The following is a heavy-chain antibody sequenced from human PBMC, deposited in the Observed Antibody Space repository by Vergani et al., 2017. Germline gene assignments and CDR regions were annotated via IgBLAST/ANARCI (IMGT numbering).Heavy chain of an antibody. D-gene: IGHD2-2*02. CDR3: TLVPAAIPAHLNYYYYYMDV. Sequence: EVQLVESGGGLVQPGRSLRLSCAASGFTFDDYAMHWVRQAPGKGLEWVSGISWNSGSIGYADSVKGRFTISRDNAKNSLYLQMNSLRAEDTALYYCTLVPAAIPAHLNYYYYYMDVWGKGTTVTVSS. CDR1: GFTFDDYA. J-gene: IGHJ6*03. V-gene: IGHV3-9*01. CDR2: ISWNSGSI.